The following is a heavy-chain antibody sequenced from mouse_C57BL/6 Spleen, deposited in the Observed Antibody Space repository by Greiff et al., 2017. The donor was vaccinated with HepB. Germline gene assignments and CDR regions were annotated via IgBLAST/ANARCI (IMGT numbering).Heavy chain of an antibody. J-gene: IGHJ3*01. V-gene: IGHV5-9-1*02. D-gene: IGHD2-14*01. CDR2: ISSGGDYI. CDR3: TRGGTGPAWFAY. CDR1: GFTFSSYA. Sequence: EVQLVESGEGLVKPGGSLKLSCAASGFTFSSYAMSWVRQTPEKRLEWVAYISSGGDYIYYADTVKGRFTISRDNARNTLYLQMSSLKSEDTAMYYCTRGGTGPAWFAYWGQGTLVTVSA.